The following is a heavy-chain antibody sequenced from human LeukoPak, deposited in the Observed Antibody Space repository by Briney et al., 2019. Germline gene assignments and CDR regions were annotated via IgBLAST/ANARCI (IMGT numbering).Heavy chain of an antibody. V-gene: IGHV3-7*01. CDR3: ATSVPGFGESLNY. Sequence: GGSLRLSCVASGFSFNTYWMTWVRQAPGKGLGWVANIKADGSEKKYVDSVKGRFTLSRDNAKNSVYLQMNSLRVEDTAVYYCATSVPGFGESLNYWGQGTLVTVSS. D-gene: IGHD3-10*01. J-gene: IGHJ4*02. CDR1: GFSFNTYW. CDR2: IKADGSEK.